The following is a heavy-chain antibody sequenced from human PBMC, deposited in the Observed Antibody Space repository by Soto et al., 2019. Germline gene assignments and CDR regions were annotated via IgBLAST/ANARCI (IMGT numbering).Heavy chain of an antibody. J-gene: IGHJ5*02. V-gene: IGHV4-4*02. Sequence: PSETLSLTCAVSGVSLTSGNWWTWVRQSPQRGLEYIGEIFHDGTANYYPSFERRVAIPVDTSKNEFLLKLTSVTAADTAVYFCARSAFYADSTGSYHVFDPWGQGTLVTVSS. CDR3: ARSAFYADSTGSYHVFDP. D-gene: IGHD6-19*01. CDR1: GVSLTSGNW. CDR2: IFHDGTA.